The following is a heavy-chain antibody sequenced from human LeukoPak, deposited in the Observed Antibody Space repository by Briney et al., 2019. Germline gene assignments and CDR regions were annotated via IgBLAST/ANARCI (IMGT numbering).Heavy chain of an antibody. D-gene: IGHD3-9*01. CDR2: LSKSGNT. Sequence: SETLSLICTLSGGSISSYYWSWIRLPPGKGLEWIGYLSKSGNTNYSPSLKSRVTIFGDTSKNQFFLKLSSVTAADTAVYYCARARYVNSFYAFDIWGQGTAVTVSS. CDR3: ARARYVNSFYAFDI. V-gene: IGHV4-59*01. J-gene: IGHJ3*02. CDR1: GGSISSYY.